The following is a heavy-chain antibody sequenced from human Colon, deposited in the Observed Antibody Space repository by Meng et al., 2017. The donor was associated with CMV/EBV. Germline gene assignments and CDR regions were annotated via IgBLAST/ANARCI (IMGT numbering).Heavy chain of an antibody. J-gene: IGHJ4*02. D-gene: IGHD3-10*01. Sequence: TCNGSGDSLNGGGYYWTWIRQHPEKGLEWIGYIYSGGTTYYNPSLTSRATISMDTSKGHFSLRLRSVTASDTAVYYCAGRGRGSFAFWGQGILVTVSS. CDR1: GDSLNGGGYY. CDR2: IYSGGTT. CDR3: AGRGRGSFAF. V-gene: IGHV4-31*03.